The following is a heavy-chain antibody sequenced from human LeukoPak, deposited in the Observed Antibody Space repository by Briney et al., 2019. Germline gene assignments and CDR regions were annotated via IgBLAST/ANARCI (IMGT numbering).Heavy chain of an antibody. J-gene: IGHJ4*02. CDR1: GFTFSTYA. V-gene: IGHV3-23*01. Sequence: GGSLTLSCAASGFTFSTYAMTWVRQAPGKGLEWVSAISNSGGTTYYADSVKGRFTISRDNSKNTLYLQMNSLRAEDTAVYYCAKDSWGAAAGIFDYWGQGTLVTVSS. D-gene: IGHD6-13*01. CDR2: ISNSGGTT. CDR3: AKDSWGAAAGIFDY.